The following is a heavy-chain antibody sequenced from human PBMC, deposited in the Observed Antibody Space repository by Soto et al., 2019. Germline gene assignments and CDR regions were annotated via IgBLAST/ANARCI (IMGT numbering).Heavy chain of an antibody. CDR1: GFTFSSYA. Sequence: GWSLRLSCAASGFTFSSYAMSWVRQAPGKGLEWVSAISGSGTNTYYADSVKGRFTISRDNSKNTLYLQMNSLRAEDTAIYYCAKDLETMAAGTFDYWGQGTLVTVSS. D-gene: IGHD6-13*01. CDR3: AKDLETMAAGTFDY. J-gene: IGHJ4*02. CDR2: ISGSGTNT. V-gene: IGHV3-23*01.